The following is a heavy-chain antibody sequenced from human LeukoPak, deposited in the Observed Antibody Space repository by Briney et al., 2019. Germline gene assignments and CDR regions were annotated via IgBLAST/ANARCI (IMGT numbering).Heavy chain of an antibody. J-gene: IGHJ3*02. V-gene: IGHV4-4*02. CDR2: IYHSGNT. CDR3: ARGVTYYYDSSGYYKEDDAFDI. D-gene: IGHD3-22*01. CDR1: GFSISSSNW. Sequence: SETLSLTSAVSGFSISSSNWWSWARQPPVKWLEWIGEIYHSGNTNYNPSLKSPVTISVDKSMNQFSLKLSSVTDADTAVYYCARGVTYYYDSSGYYKEDDAFDIWGQGTMVTVSS.